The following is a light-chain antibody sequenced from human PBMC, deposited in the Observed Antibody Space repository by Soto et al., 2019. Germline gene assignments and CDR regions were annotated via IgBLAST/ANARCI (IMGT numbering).Light chain of an antibody. J-gene: IGKJ4*01. V-gene: IGKV3-15*01. CDR1: QSVTTN. CDR2: SAS. CDR3: QRYNIWPLT. Sequence: ILMAQSPPTLSVSPGERATLSCRASQSVTTNLAWYQQKPGQAPRLLIYSASTRATGIPARFSGSGSGTEFTLTINRLQSEDFAVYYCQRYNIWPLTFGGGTQVEI.